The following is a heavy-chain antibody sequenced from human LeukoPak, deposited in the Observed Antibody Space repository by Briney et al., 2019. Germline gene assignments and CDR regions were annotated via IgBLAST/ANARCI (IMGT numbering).Heavy chain of an antibody. J-gene: IGHJ6*03. V-gene: IGHV1-69*13. Sequence: GASVKVSCKASGGTFSSYAISWVRQAPGQGLEWMGGIIPIFGTANYAQKFQGRVTITADESTSTAYMELSSLRSEDTAVYYCARDKGTIAVAGTYYYYYMDVWGKRDHGHRLL. CDR2: IIPIFGTA. D-gene: IGHD6-19*01. CDR3: ARDKGTIAVAGTYYYYYMDV. CDR1: GGTFSSYA.